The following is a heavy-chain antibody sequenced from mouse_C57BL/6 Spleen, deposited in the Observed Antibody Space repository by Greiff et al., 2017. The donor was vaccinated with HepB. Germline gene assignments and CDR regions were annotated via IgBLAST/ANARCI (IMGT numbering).Heavy chain of an antibody. CDR2: ISYDGSN. J-gene: IGHJ4*01. CDR1: GYSITSGYY. V-gene: IGHV3-6*01. Sequence: DVQLQESGPGLVKPSQSLSLTCSVTGYSITSGYYWNWIRQFPGNKLEWMGYISYDGSNNYNPSLKNRISITRDTSKNQFFLKLNSVITEDTATYYCARKGVAAMDYWGQGTSVTVSS. CDR3: ARKGVAAMDY.